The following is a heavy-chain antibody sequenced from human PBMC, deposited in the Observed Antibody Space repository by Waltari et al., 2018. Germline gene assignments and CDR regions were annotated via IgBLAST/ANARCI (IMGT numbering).Heavy chain of an antibody. CDR2: MSYDGSSK. J-gene: IGHJ4*02. V-gene: IGHV3-30*01. Sequence: QVQMVESGGGVVQPGRSLSLPCAASGFTFSSYSIHWVRQAPGKGREWVALMSYDGSSKYYADSVKGRFTVSRDNSKNTVYLQLNSLRVEDTAVYYCAREDICRSTTCYTLDYWGLGTLVTVSS. CDR1: GFTFSSYS. D-gene: IGHD2-2*02. CDR3: AREDICRSTTCYTLDY.